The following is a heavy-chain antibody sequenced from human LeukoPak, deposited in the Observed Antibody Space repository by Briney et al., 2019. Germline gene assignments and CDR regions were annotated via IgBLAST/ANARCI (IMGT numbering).Heavy chain of an antibody. CDR1: GYTFTGYY. D-gene: IGHD1-26*01. Sequence: ASVKVSCKASGYTFTGYYMHWVRQAPGQGLEWMGWINPNSGGTNYAQKFQGRVTMTRDTSISTAYMELSRLRSDDTAVYYCARAGETDYSGNYEIVRGFDYWGQGTLVTVSS. CDR2: INPNSGGT. V-gene: IGHV1-2*02. CDR3: ARAGETDYSGNYEIVRGFDY. J-gene: IGHJ4*02.